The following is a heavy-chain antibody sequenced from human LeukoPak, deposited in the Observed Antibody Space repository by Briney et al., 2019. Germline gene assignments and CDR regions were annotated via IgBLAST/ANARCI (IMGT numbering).Heavy chain of an antibody. CDR2: MYHSGST. Sequence: SETLSLTCTVSGYSISSGHYWGWIRQPPGKGLEWIGSMYHSGSTYYNPPLKSRVTISEDTSKNQFSLKLSSVTAADTAVYYCARFYDSSGYYLDYWGQGTLVTVSS. D-gene: IGHD3-22*01. CDR3: ARFYDSSGYYLDY. CDR1: GYSISSGHY. V-gene: IGHV4-38-2*02. J-gene: IGHJ4*02.